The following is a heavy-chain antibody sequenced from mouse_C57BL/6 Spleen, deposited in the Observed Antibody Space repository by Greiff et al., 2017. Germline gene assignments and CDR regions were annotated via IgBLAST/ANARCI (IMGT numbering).Heavy chain of an antibody. Sequence: VEPGASVKIPCKASGYTFTDYNMDWVKQSHGKSLEWIGDINPNNGGTIYNQKFKGKATLTVDKSSSTAYMELRSLTSEDTAVYYCARSGLSSNSWFAYWGQGTLVTVSA. CDR2: INPNNGGT. V-gene: IGHV1-18*01. CDR3: ARSGLSSNSWFAY. J-gene: IGHJ3*01. D-gene: IGHD2-5*01. CDR1: GYTFTDYN.